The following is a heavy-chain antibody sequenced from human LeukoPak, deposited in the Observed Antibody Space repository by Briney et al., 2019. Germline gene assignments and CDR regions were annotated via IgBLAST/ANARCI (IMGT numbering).Heavy chain of an antibody. J-gene: IGHJ4*02. CDR3: ARRAGGYSHPYDY. V-gene: IGHV1-18*01. D-gene: IGHD4-23*01. CDR2: ISPYNGNT. CDR1: GYTFTSYG. Sequence: ASVKVSCKASGYTFTSYGISWVRQAPGQGLEWMGWISPYNGNTNSAQMLQGRVTMTTDTSTNTAYMELRSLRSDDTAVYYCARRAGGYSHPYDYWGQGILVTVSS.